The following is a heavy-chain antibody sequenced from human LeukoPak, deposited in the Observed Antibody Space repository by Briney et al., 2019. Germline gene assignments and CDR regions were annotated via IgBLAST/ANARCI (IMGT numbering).Heavy chain of an antibody. CDR1: GFTFSSYA. CDR3: ARDLELSAVYYFDS. J-gene: IGHJ4*02. D-gene: IGHD3-3*01. CDR2: ISSGSEK. V-gene: IGHV3-30*04. Sequence: GGSLRLSCAASGFTFSSYAMHWVRQAPGKGLEWVALISSGSEKYYADSVKGRFTISRGNSKNMLYLQMNSLRADDTAVYYCARDLELSAVYYFDSWGQGTLVIVSS.